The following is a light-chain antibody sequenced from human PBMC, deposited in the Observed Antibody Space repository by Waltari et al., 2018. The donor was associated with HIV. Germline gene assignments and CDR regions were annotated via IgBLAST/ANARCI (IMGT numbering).Light chain of an antibody. Sequence: DIQMTQSPSSLSASVGDRVTFTCRASQTINPFSNWFQQKPVKAPKLLIYGAYALQRGVPARFSGRGSGTDFILTISSLQPEDFATDYCLQTYNAPLTFGPGTKVDV. CDR3: LQTYNAPLT. CDR2: GAY. V-gene: IGKV1-39*01. J-gene: IGKJ3*01. CDR1: QTINPF.